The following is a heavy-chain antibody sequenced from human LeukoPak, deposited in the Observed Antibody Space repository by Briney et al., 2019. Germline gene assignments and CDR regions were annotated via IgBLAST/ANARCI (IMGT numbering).Heavy chain of an antibody. V-gene: IGHV3-20*04. Sequence: GGSLRLSCAASGFTFEDYGMSWVRQVPGKGREWVAGISLNGGSTGYADSVKGRFTISRDNVKHSLYLQMNSLRAEDTAFYYCVRGITMFQHWGQGTLVTVSS. J-gene: IGHJ1*01. D-gene: IGHD3-10*01. CDR2: ISLNGGST. CDR3: VRGITMFQH. CDR1: GFTFEDYG.